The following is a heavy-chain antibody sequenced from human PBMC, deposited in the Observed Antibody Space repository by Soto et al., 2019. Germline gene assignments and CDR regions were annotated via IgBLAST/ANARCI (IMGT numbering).Heavy chain of an antibody. Sequence: ASVKVSCKASGYTFTSYDINWVRQATGQGLEWMGWMNPNSGSTYYADSVKGRFTISRDNSKNTLYLQMNSLRAEDTAVYYCAFITTPMDVWGQGTTVTVSS. CDR3: AFITTPMDV. V-gene: IGHV1-8*01. CDR1: GYTFTSYD. J-gene: IGHJ6*02. D-gene: IGHD3-22*01. CDR2: MNPNSGST.